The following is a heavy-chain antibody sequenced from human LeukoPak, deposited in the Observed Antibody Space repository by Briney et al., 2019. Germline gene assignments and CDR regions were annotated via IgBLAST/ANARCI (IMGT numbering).Heavy chain of an antibody. J-gene: IGHJ4*02. CDR2: IYYSGST. CDR1: GGSNSSYY. V-gene: IGHV4-59*01. D-gene: IGHD5-12*01. CDR3: ARVGGYDLHDY. Sequence: SETLSLTCTVSGGSNSSYYWSWIRQPPGKGLEWIGYIYYSGSTNYNPSLKSRVTISVDTSKNQFSLKLSSVTAADTAVYYCARVGGYDLHDYWGQGTLVTVSS.